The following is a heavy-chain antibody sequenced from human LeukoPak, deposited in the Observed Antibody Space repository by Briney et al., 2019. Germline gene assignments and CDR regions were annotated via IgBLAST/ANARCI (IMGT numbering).Heavy chain of an antibody. V-gene: IGHV4-30-2*01. CDR3: AREGIVGAMRHPVPETFDI. D-gene: IGHD1-26*01. Sequence: SETLSLTCTVSGGSISSGGYYWSWIRQPPGKGLEWIGYINHSGSTNYNPSLKSRVTISVDTSKNQFSLKLSSVTAADTAVYYCAREGIVGAMRHPVPETFDIWGQGTMVTVSS. CDR2: INHSGST. J-gene: IGHJ3*02. CDR1: GGSISSGGYY.